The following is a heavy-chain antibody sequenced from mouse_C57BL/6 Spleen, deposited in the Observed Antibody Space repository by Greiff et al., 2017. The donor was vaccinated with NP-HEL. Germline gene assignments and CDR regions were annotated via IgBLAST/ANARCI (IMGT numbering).Heavy chain of an antibody. D-gene: IGHD6-2*01. Sequence: VQLQQPGAELVMPGASVKLSCKASGYTFTSYWMHWVKQRPGQGLEWIGEIDPSDSYTNYNQQFKGKSTLTVDKSSSTAYMQLSSLTSEDSAVYYCARVVSYAMDYWGQGTSVTVSS. CDR2: IDPSDSYT. CDR3: ARVVSYAMDY. CDR1: GYTFTSYW. V-gene: IGHV1-69*01. J-gene: IGHJ4*01.